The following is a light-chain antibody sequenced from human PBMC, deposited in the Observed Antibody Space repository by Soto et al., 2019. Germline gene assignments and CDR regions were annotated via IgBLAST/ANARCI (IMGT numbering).Light chain of an antibody. V-gene: IGLV4-60*02. CDR3: ETWDSRWV. CDR2: LEGSGSY. CDR1: SGHSSYI. Sequence: QPVLTQSSSASASLGSSVKLTCTLSSGHSSYIIAWHQQQPGKAPRYLMKLEGSGSYNKGSGVPDRFSGSSSGADRYLTISNLQFEDEADYYCETWDSRWVFGGGTKVTVL. J-gene: IGLJ3*02.